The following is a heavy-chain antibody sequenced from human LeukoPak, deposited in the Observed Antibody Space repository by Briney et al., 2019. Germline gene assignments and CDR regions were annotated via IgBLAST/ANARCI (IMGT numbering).Heavy chain of an antibody. CDR3: ARVWDLPFDY. CDR2: ISPNSGDT. Sequence: GASVRVSCKASGYTFTGYYIHWMRQAPGQGLEWMGWISPNSGDTNYAQKFQGRVTMTRDMSISTAYMELGRLTSDDTAVYYCARVWDLPFDYWGQGTLVTVSS. D-gene: IGHD1-26*01. CDR1: GYTFTGYY. J-gene: IGHJ4*02. V-gene: IGHV1-2*02.